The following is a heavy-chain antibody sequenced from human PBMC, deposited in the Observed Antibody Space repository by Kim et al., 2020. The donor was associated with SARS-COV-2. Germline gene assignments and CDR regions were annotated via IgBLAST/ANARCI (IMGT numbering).Heavy chain of an antibody. CDR2: ISYDGTNK. J-gene: IGHJ6*01. CDR1: GFTFRNSA. D-gene: IGHD6-19*01. V-gene: IGHV3-30-3*01. Sequence: GGSLRLSCAASGFTFRNSALHWVRQAPGKGPEWVSVISYDGTNKYYADSVKGRFTISRDNSNDTLYLPMNSLRIYYTGLYYFATDLAQWLSSRYCYGMAV. CDR3: ATDLAQWLSSRYCYGMAV.